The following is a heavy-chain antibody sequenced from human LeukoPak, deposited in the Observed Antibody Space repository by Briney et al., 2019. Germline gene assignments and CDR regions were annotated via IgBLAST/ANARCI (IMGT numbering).Heavy chain of an antibody. CDR3: ARDRNSGSYS. CDR2: IKQDGSEK. V-gene: IGHV3-7*01. D-gene: IGHD1-26*01. J-gene: IGHJ4*02. CDR1: GFTFSSYW. Sequence: PGGSLRLSCIASGFTFSSYWMSWVRQAAGKGLQWVANIKQDGSEKYYVDSVKGRFTISRDNAKNSLYLQMNSLRDEDTAVYYCARDRNSGSYSWGQGTLVTVSS.